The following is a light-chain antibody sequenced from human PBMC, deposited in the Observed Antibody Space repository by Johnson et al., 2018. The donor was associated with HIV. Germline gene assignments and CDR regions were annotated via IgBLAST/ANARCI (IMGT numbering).Light chain of an antibody. CDR2: ENN. J-gene: IGLJ1*01. CDR1: TSNIGTNY. V-gene: IGLV1-51*01. CDR3: GTWDGGLSIYV. Sequence: QSVLTQPPSVSAAPGQNVNISCSGGTSNIGTNYVSWYQQLPGTAPKLLIYENNKRPSGLPDRFSGSTSGTSATLGITGLPTGDEADYYCGTWDGGLSIYVFGTGTEVTVL.